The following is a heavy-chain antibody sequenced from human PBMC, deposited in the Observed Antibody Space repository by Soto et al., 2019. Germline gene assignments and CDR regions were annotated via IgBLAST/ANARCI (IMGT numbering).Heavy chain of an antibody. D-gene: IGHD6-13*01. CDR1: GYNFANYW. Sequence: GESLKISCKGSGYNFANYWIGWVRQMPGKGLEWMGMIFPGDSDTKNSPSLQGQIAMSVDKSDSSAYLQWRSLKASDTAMYYCAAGYTTGPDAFDIWGQGTMVTVSS. CDR3: AAGYTTGPDAFDI. V-gene: IGHV5-51*01. CDR2: IFPGDSDT. J-gene: IGHJ3*02.